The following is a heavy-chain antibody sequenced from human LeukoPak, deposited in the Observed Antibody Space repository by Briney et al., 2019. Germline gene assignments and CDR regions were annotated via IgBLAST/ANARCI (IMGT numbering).Heavy chain of an antibody. CDR1: GGSISSYY. CDR2: IYTSGST. D-gene: IGHD3-3*01. V-gene: IGHV4-4*07. J-gene: IGHJ4*02. Sequence: PSETLSLTCTVSGGSISSYYWSWIRQPAGKGLEWIGRIYTSGSTNYNPSLKSRVTMSVDTSKNQFSLKLSSVTAADTAVYYCARADFWSGPGVPIDYWGQGTLVTVSS. CDR3: ARADFWSGPGVPIDY.